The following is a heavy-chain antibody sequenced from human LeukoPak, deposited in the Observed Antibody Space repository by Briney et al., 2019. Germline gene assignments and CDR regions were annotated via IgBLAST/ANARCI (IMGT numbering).Heavy chain of an antibody. CDR3: ASHEGYSFDY. D-gene: IGHD1-1*01. J-gene: IGHJ4*02. CDR1: GGSFSGYY. CDR2: INHSGST. V-gene: IGHV4-34*01. Sequence: SETLSLTCAVYGGSFSGYYWSWIRQPPGNGLEWIGEINHSGSTNYNPSLKSRVTISVDTSKNQFSLKLSSVTAADTAVYYCASHEGYSFDYWGQGTLVTVSS.